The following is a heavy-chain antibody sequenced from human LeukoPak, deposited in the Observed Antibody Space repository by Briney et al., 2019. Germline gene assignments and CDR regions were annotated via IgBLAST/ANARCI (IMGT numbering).Heavy chain of an antibody. D-gene: IGHD5-12*01. CDR1: GFTFDSYA. V-gene: IGHV3-30*04. CDR3: ARDQLAYSGYDTLFDY. CDR2: ISYDGSNK. Sequence: GRSLRLSCAASGFTFDSYAIHWVRQAPGKGLEWVAVISYDGSNKYYADSVKGRFTISRDNSKNTLYLQLNSLRPEDTAVYYCARDQLAYSGYDTLFDYWGQGSLVTVSS. J-gene: IGHJ4*02.